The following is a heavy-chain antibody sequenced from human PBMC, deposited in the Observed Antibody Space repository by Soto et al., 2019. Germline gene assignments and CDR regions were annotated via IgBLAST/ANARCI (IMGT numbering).Heavy chain of an antibody. J-gene: IGHJ4*02. V-gene: IGHV3-13*01. D-gene: IGHD3-10*01. Sequence: EVHLVESGGGLVQPGGSLRLSCAASGFVFSDHDMHWVRQVPGKGLEWVSEIGVAGDTYYPDSVKGRFTISRENARKTLYLQMTILRVGDMATYYCVRDRYYGSGSLFENWGQGTPVTVSS. CDR3: VRDRYYGSGSLFEN. CDR2: IGVAGDT. CDR1: GFVFSDHD.